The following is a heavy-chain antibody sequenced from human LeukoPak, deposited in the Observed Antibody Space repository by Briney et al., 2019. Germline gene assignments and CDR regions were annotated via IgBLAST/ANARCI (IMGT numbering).Heavy chain of an antibody. CDR3: ARDGLTYYYYGMDV. V-gene: IGHV3-48*02. CDR2: ISSSSSTI. D-gene: IGHD7-27*01. J-gene: IGHJ6*02. CDR1: GFTFCSYS. Sequence: GGSLRLSCAASGFTFCSYSMNWVRQAPGKGLEWVSYISSSSSTIYYADSVKGRFTISRDNAKNSLYLQMNSLRDEDTAVYYCARDGLTYYYYGMDVWGQGTTVTVSS.